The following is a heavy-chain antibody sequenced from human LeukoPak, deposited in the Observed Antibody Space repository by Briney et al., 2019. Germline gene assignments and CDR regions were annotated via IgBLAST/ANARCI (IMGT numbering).Heavy chain of an antibody. J-gene: IGHJ4*02. CDR2: ISGSAGST. V-gene: IGHV3-23*01. D-gene: IGHD3-10*01. Sequence: SGGSLRLTCAASGFSFSSYAMSWVRQAPGKGLAWASAISGSAGSTYSADSVKGRFTISRDNSKNTLYLQMNSLRAEDAAVYYCARGGGYDGLYFDYWGQGTLVTVPS. CDR3: ARGGGYDGLYFDY. CDR1: GFSFSSYA.